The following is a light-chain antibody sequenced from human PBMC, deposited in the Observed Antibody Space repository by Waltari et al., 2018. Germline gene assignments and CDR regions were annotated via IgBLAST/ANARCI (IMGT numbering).Light chain of an antibody. V-gene: IGLV3-1*01. CDR1: KLGDKY. J-gene: IGLJ2*01. Sequence: SYELTQPPSVSVSPGQTANITCSGDKLGDKYACWYQQRPGQSPVLVIYQDNKRPSGIPERFSGSNSGNTATLTISGTQAMDEADYYCQAWDSSVVFGGGTKLTVL. CDR3: QAWDSSVV. CDR2: QDN.